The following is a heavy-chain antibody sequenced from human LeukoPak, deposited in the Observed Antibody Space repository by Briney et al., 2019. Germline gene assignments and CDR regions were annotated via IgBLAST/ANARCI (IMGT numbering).Heavy chain of an antibody. V-gene: IGHV4-59*08. CDR3: ARPFSGSYSDAFDL. Sequence: SETLSLTCTVSGGSMSSNYWSWIRQPPGKGLEWIGNIYNSGTIYYSGSTNYNPSLLSRVTISVDTSKNQFSLKLRSVTAADTAVYYCARPFSGSYSDAFDLWGQGSMVTVSS. CDR1: GGSMSSNY. J-gene: IGHJ3*01. CDR2: IYNSGTIYYSGST. D-gene: IGHD1-26*01.